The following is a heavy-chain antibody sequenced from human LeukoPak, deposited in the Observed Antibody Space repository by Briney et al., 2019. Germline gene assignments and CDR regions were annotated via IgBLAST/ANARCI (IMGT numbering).Heavy chain of an antibody. V-gene: IGHV3-23*01. CDR3: AKAREAWDY. J-gene: IGHJ4*02. Sequence: GGSLRLSCVASGFSFSTSLMGWVRQAPGKGLEWVSAISGGGETTYYADSVKGRFTISRDNSESTLYLRMDSLGADDTAVYYCAKAREAWDYWGQGTQVTVSS. CDR2: ISGGGETT. CDR1: GFSFSTSL. D-gene: IGHD5-24*01.